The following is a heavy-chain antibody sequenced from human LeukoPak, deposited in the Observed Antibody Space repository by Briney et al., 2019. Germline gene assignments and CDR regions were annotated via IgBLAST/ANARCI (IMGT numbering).Heavy chain of an antibody. J-gene: IGHJ4*02. V-gene: IGHV3-30*18. CDR1: GFTFSSYG. Sequence: PGRSLRLSCAASGFTFSSYGMHWVRQAPGKGLGGGAVISYDGSNKYYADSVKGRFTISRDNSKNTLYLQMNSLRAEDTAVYYCAKLGYSSSNPRQVDYWGQGTLVTVSS. CDR3: AKLGYSSSNPRQVDY. D-gene: IGHD6-13*01. CDR2: ISYDGSNK.